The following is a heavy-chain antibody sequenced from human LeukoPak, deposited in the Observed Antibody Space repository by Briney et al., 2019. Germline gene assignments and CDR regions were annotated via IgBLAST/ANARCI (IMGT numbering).Heavy chain of an antibody. CDR2: ISSSGGST. Sequence: GGSLRLSCAASGFTFSIYGMSWVRQAPGKGLEWVSGISSSGGSTYYAESVKGRFTISRDNSKNTLYLQMNSLRAEDTAVYYCAELGITMIGGVWGKGTTVTISS. J-gene: IGHJ6*04. CDR3: AELGITMIGGV. CDR1: GFTFSIYG. V-gene: IGHV3-23*01. D-gene: IGHD3-10*02.